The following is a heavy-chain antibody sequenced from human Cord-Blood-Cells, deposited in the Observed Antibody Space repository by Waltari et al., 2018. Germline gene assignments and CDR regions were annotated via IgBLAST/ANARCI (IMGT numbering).Heavy chain of an antibody. D-gene: IGHD2-2*01. CDR2: IYYSGST. Sequence: CTVSGGSISSSSYYWGWIRQPPGKGLEWIGSIYYSGSTYYNPSLKSRVTISVDTSKNQFSLKLSSVTAADTAVYYCASWKRGYCSSTSCYYFDYWGQGTLVTVSS. J-gene: IGHJ4*02. V-gene: IGHV4-39*01. CDR3: ASWKRGYCSSTSCYYFDY. CDR1: GGSISSSSYY.